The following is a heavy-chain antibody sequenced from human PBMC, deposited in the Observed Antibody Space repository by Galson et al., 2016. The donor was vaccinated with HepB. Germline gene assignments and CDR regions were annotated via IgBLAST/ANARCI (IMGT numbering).Heavy chain of an antibody. V-gene: IGHV3-7*03. Sequence: SLRLSCAAYGFSVNIYRMNWVRQAPGKGLEWVANIKQDGSEKYYVDSVKGRFTISRDNAQNSLYLQRNNLRAEDAAVYYCASELATDAFDIWCQGTMVTVSS. D-gene: IGHD5-12*01. J-gene: IGHJ3*02. CDR3: ASELATDAFDI. CDR1: GFSVNIYR. CDR2: IKQDGSEK.